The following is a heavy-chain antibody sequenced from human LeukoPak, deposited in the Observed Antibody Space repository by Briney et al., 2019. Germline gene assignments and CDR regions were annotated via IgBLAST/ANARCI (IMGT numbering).Heavy chain of an antibody. CDR1: GGSISSSSYY. D-gene: IGHD4-23*01. CDR2: IYYSGST. CDR3: ARHGRVTTVVSWGFDY. V-gene: IGHV4-39*01. J-gene: IGHJ4*02. Sequence: KPSETLSLTCTVSGGSISSSSYYWGWIRQPPGKGLEWIGSIYYSGSTYYNPSLKSRVTISVDTSKNQFSLKLSSVTAADTAVYYCARHGRVTTVVSWGFDYWGQGTLVTVSS.